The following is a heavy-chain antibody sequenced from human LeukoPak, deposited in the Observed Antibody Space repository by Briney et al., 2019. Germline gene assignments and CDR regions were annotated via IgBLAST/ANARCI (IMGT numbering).Heavy chain of an antibody. J-gene: IGHJ4*02. CDR1: GGSISSGSYY. V-gene: IGHV4-61*02. CDR2: IYTSGST. D-gene: IGHD3-22*01. Sequence: SQTLSLTCTVSGGSISSGSYYWSWIRQPAGKGLEWIGRIYTSGSTNYNPSLKSRVTISVDTSKNQFSLKLSSVTAADTAVYYCASGADYYGSSGQIDYWGQGTLVTVSS. CDR3: ASGADYYGSSGQIDY.